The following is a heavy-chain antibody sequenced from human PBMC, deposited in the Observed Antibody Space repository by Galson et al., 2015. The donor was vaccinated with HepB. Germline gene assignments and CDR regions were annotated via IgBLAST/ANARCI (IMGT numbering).Heavy chain of an antibody. CDR1: GFTFSSYA. J-gene: IGHJ6*02. CDR2: ISGSGGST. V-gene: IGHV3-23*01. CDR3: AKDLDIVVVPSGYYYYGMDV. Sequence: SLRLSCAASGFTFSSYAMSWVRQAPGKGLEWVSAISGSGGSTYYADSVKGRFTISRDNSKNTLYLQMNSLRAEDTAVYYCAKDLDIVVVPSGYYYYGMDVWGQGTTVTVSS. D-gene: IGHD2-2*03.